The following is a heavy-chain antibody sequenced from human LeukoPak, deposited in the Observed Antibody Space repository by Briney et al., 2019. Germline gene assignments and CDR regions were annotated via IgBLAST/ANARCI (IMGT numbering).Heavy chain of an antibody. J-gene: IGHJ4*02. CDR2: IYYSGST. Sequence: SETLSLTCTVSGGSISSYYWSWIRQPPGKGLEWIGYIYYSGSTNYNPSLKSRVTISVDTSKNQFSLKLSSVTAADTAVYYCARSSKAAGPYYFDYWGQGTLVTVSS. CDR3: ARSSKAAGPYYFDY. CDR1: GGSISSYY. D-gene: IGHD6-13*01. V-gene: IGHV4-59*08.